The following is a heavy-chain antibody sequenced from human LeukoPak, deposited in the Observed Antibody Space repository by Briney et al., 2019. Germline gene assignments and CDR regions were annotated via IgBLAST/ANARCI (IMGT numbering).Heavy chain of an antibody. CDR3: ATLVRPEQQLPIAGGYMDV. D-gene: IGHD6-13*01. V-gene: IGHV1-18*01. CDR2: ISAYNGNT. J-gene: IGHJ6*03. CDR1: GYTFTSYG. Sequence: GASVKVSCKASGYTFTSYGISWVRQAPGQGLEWMGWISAYNGNTNYAQKFQGRVTMTEDTSTDTAYMELSSLRSEDTAVYYCATLVRPEQQLPIAGGYMDVWGKGTTVTVSS.